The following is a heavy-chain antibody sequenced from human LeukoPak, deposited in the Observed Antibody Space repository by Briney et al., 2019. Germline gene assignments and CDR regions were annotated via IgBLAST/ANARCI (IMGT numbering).Heavy chain of an antibody. CDR3: ARAGYCSSASCYGRVFDI. J-gene: IGHJ3*02. V-gene: IGHV4-39*07. D-gene: IGHD2-2*01. CDR2: IYYSGST. CDR1: GGSISSSSYY. Sequence: SETLSLTCTVSGGSISSSSYYWGWIRQPPGKGLEWIGSIYYSGSTYYNPSLKSRVTISVDTSKTQFSLKLSSVTAADTAMYYCARAGYCSSASCYGRVFDIWGQGTMVTVSS.